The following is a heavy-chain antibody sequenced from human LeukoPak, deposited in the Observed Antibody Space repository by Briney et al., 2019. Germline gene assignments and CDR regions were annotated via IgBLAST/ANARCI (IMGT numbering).Heavy chain of an antibody. J-gene: IGHJ5*02. CDR2: IYYSGST. Sequence: SETLSLTCTVSGGSISSSSYYWGWIRQPPGKGLEWIGSIYYSGSTYYNPSLKSRVTISVDTSKNQFSLKLSSVTAADTAVYYCAVACYDFWSGYYHGWFDPWGQGTLVTVSS. CDR3: AVACYDFWSGYYHGWFDP. D-gene: IGHD3-3*01. V-gene: IGHV4-39*01. CDR1: GGSISSSSYY.